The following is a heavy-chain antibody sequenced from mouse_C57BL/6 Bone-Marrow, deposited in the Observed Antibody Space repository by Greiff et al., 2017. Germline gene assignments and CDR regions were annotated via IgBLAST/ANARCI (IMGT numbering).Heavy chain of an antibody. V-gene: IGHV5-9-1*02. J-gene: IGHJ3*01. Sequence: EVNLVESGEGLVKPGGSLKLSCAASGFTFSSYAMSWVRQTPEKRLEWVAYISSGGDYIYYADTVKGRFTISRDNARNTLYLQMSSLKSEDTAMYYWTRDRGELGRGGGWFAYWGQGTLVTVSA. CDR3: TRDRGELGRGGGWFAY. CDR2: ISSGGDYI. CDR1: GFTFSSYA. D-gene: IGHD4-1*01.